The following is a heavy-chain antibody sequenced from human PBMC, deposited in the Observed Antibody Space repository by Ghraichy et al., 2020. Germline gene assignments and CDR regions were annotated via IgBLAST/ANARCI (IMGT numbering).Heavy chain of an antibody. Sequence: LSLTCAASGFTFSDYYMSWIRQAPGKGLEWVSYISSSGSTIYYADSVKGRFTISRDNAKNSLYLQMNSLRAEDTAVYYCARVVRSSSWWGGNYFDYWGQGTLVTVSS. D-gene: IGHD6-13*01. CDR3: ARVVRSSSWWGGNYFDY. V-gene: IGHV3-11*01. CDR1: GFTFSDYY. J-gene: IGHJ4*02. CDR2: ISSSGSTI.